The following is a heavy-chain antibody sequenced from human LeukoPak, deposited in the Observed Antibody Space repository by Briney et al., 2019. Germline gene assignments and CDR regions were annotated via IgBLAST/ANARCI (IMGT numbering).Heavy chain of an antibody. Sequence: TSETLSLTCNVSGHSISRGYYWGWIRQPPGKGLEWIGSIYYSGSTYYNPSLKSRVTISVDTSKNQFSLKLNSVTAADTAVYYCARWEGYYYIGDWFDPWGQGTLVTVSS. CDR1: GHSISRGYY. V-gene: IGHV4-38-2*02. CDR3: ARWEGYYYIGDWFDP. J-gene: IGHJ5*02. CDR2: IYYSGST. D-gene: IGHD3-10*01.